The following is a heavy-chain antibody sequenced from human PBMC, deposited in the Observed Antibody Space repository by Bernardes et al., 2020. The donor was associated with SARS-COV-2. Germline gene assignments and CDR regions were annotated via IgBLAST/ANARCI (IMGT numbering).Heavy chain of an antibody. CDR1: GFNFSSYN. CDR3: ARDYIVFPAVAFDP. V-gene: IGHV3-21*01. CDR2: ISSSSAYI. D-gene: IGHD2-2*01. Sequence: GGSLRLSCAASGFNFSSYNMNWVRQAPGKGLEWVSSISSSSAYIYYADSVKGRFNISRDNAQNSLYLQMDSLSAEDTAVYFCARDYIVFPAVAFDPWGQGTLVTVSS. J-gene: IGHJ5*02.